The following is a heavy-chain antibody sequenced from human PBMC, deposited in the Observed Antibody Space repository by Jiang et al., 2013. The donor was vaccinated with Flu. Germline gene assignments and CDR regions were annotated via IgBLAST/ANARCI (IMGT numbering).Heavy chain of an antibody. V-gene: IGHV3-15*01. CDR3: TTLDYAPHL. D-gene: IGHD4-17*01. CDR2: IKSRPDGGTT. CDR1: GFSLKSAW. Sequence: GGPLRLSCSASGFSLKSAWMTWVRQAPGKGLEWIARIKSRPDGGTTDYAAPVKGRFTVSRDDSKDTLFLQMNSLKTEDSATYYCTTLDYAPHLWGQGTLVSVSS. J-gene: IGHJ4*02.